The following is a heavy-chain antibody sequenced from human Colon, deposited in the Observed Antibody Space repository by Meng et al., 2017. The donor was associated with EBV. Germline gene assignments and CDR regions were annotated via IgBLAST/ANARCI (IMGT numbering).Heavy chain of an antibody. CDR3: ARGKQDAWELLAY. Sequence: LQESGTGLVSPSGALSLTCGFSGVSISSTIRWTWVRQPPGKGLEWIGDIDDSGSTNYNPSLNSRISISLDKSKNHFSLKVNSVTAADTAVYYCARGKQDAWELLAYWGQGALVTVSS. V-gene: IGHV4-4*02. D-gene: IGHD1-26*01. J-gene: IGHJ4*02. CDR1: GVSISSTIR. CDR2: IDDSGST.